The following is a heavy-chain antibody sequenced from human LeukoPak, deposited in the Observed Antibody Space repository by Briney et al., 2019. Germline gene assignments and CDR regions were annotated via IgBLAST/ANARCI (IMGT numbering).Heavy chain of an antibody. Sequence: GGSLRLSCAASGFTFSSYWMHWVRQAPGKGLVWVSRINSDGSVTSYGGSVKGRFTVSRDSAKNALYLQMNSLRAEDTAVYYCTRILGGYSYYDFWGQGTLVTVSS. CDR2: INSDGSVT. J-gene: IGHJ4*02. V-gene: IGHV3-74*01. CDR1: GFTFSSYW. D-gene: IGHD5-18*01. CDR3: TRILGGYSYYDF.